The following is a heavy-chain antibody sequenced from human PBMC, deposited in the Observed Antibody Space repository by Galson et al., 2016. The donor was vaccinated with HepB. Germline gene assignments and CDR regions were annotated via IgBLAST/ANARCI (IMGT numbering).Heavy chain of an antibody. D-gene: IGHD6-19*01. CDR2: VSPDSGKT. Sequence: SVKVSCTASGFTFTNYDINWVRQASGQGLEWIGWVSPDSGKTDYAQTVQGRVMMTRDTSINTDYMEVGRLRSEDTAVYYWARGGWFDSSGLYRGDGLEPWGQGTLVTGSS. CDR3: ARGGWFDSSGLYRGDGLEP. J-gene: IGHJ5*02. CDR1: GFTFTNYD. V-gene: IGHV1-8*01.